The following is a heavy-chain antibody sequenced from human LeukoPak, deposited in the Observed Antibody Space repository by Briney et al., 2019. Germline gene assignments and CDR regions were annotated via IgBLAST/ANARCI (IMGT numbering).Heavy chain of an antibody. CDR3: ASHDYGGIFFDY. D-gene: IGHD4-23*01. V-gene: IGHV3-23*01. J-gene: IGHJ4*02. CDR2: ISGSGDST. Sequence: GGSPRLSCAASGFTSSSYAMSWVRQAPGKGLEWVSAISGSGDSTYYADSVKGRFTISRDNSKNTLYLQMNSLRAEDTAVYYCASHDYGGIFFDYWGQGTLVTVSS. CDR1: GFTSSSYA.